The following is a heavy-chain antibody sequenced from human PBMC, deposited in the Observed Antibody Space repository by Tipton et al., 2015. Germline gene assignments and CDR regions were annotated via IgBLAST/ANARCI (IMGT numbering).Heavy chain of an antibody. CDR2: IGGSGGTT. CDR1: GFTFSNYA. V-gene: IGHV3-23*01. CDR3: AKDRIAAPFYFDY. D-gene: IGHD6-13*01. J-gene: IGHJ4*02. Sequence: SLRLSCAAPGFTFSNYAMNWVRQAPGKGLEWVSGIGGSGGTTYYANSVKGRFSISRDNSKNTLYLHMTSLRAEDTAVYYCAKDRIAAPFYFDYWGQGTLVTVSS.